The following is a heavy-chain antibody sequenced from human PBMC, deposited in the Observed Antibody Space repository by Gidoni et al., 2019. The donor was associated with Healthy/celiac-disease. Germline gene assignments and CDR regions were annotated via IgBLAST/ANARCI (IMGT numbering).Heavy chain of an antibody. D-gene: IGHD5-12*01. V-gene: IGHV1-69*01. Sequence: QVQLVQSGAAVKKRGSWVKVSCTASGGTFSSYAISWVRQAPGQGLEWRGGVIPSVGTANYAQKFQGRVTITADESTSTAYMELSSLRSGDTAVYFCARDPGRWLQVWYWGQGTLVTVSS. CDR2: VIPSVGTA. CDR3: ARDPGRWLQVWY. CDR1: GGTFSSYA. J-gene: IGHJ4*02.